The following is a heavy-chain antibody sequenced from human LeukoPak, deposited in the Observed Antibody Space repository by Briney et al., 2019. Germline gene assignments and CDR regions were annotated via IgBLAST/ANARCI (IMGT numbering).Heavy chain of an antibody. Sequence: PSETLSLTCTVSGGSISSYYWGWIRQPPGKGLEWIGSIYYSGSTYYNPSLKSRVTISVDTSKNQFSLKLSSVTAADTAVYYCARHPVSDYWGQGTLVTVSS. J-gene: IGHJ4*02. CDR3: ARHPVSDY. CDR1: GGSISSYY. V-gene: IGHV4-39*01. CDR2: IYYSGST.